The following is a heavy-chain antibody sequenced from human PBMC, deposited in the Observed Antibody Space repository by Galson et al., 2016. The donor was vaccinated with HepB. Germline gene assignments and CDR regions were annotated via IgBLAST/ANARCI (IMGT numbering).Heavy chain of an antibody. J-gene: IGHJ4*02. CDR3: GGGRGGLDY. CDR2: ICYNGNT. CDR1: GGSISTSC. Sequence: LSLTCSISGGSISTSCWNWIRQTPGQGLEWIGYICYNGNTKYNPSLESRVTISLDPSKKQFSLRLESVTAAETAVYFWGGGRGGLDYWGQGALVTVSS. D-gene: IGHD3-10*01. V-gene: IGHV4-59*08.